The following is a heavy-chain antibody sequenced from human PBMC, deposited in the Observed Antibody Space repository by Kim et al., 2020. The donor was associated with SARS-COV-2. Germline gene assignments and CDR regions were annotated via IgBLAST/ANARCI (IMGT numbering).Heavy chain of an antibody. Sequence: IYVADSVKGRFTIPRDKARNSLCLKMNSLRDEDTAVYYCARDSNGQWLVHWGQGTLVTVSS. J-gene: IGHJ4*02. D-gene: IGHD6-19*01. CDR2: I. V-gene: IGHV3-48*02. CDR3: ARDSNGQWLVH.